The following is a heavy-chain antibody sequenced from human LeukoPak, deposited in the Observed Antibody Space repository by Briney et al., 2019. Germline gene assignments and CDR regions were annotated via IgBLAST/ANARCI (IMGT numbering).Heavy chain of an antibody. V-gene: IGHV3-53*05. Sequence: PGGSLRLSCAASGFTVSSDYMTWVRQAPGKGLEWVSIIYSGRSTYYADSVKGRFTISRDNSKNSLYLQMNSLRAEDTALYYCAKDIGRLLWFGYFDYWGQGTLVTVSS. J-gene: IGHJ4*02. CDR2: IYSGRST. CDR1: GFTVSSDY. CDR3: AKDIGRLLWFGYFDY. D-gene: IGHD3-10*01.